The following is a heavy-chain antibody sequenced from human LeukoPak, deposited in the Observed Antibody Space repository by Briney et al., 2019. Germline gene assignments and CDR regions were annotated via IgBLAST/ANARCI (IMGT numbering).Heavy chain of an antibody. J-gene: IGHJ4*02. CDR3: ARLGSQGGVAALDY. CDR2: INSDGSWT. D-gene: IGHD6-25*01. V-gene: IGHV3-74*01. Sequence: GGSLRLSCAASGNYWMHWVRQAPGKGLVWASHINSDGSWTSYADSVKGRFTISKDNAKNTVYLQMNSLRAEDTAVYYCARLGSQGGVAALDYWGQGTLVTVSS. CDR1: GNYW.